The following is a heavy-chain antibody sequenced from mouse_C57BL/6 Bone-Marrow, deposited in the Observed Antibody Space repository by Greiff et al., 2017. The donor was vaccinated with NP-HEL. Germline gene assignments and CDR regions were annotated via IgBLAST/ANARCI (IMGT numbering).Heavy chain of an antibody. CDR3: ARLYYGSKDWYFDV. Sequence: EVQLVESEGGLVQPGSSMKLSCTASGFTFSDYYMAWVRQVPEKGLEWVANINYDGSSTYYLDSLKSRFIISRDNAKNILYLQMSSLKSEDTATYYCARLYYGSKDWYFDVWGTGTTVTVSS. V-gene: IGHV5-16*01. J-gene: IGHJ1*03. CDR1: GFTFSDYY. D-gene: IGHD1-1*01. CDR2: INYDGSST.